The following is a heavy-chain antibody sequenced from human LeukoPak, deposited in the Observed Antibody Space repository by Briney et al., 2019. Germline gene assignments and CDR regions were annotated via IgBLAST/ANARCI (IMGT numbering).Heavy chain of an antibody. CDR3: ARVSYSSSYYFDY. D-gene: IGHD6-6*01. V-gene: IGHV3-48*03. J-gene: IGHJ4*02. CDR2: ISSSASTM. CDR1: GFIFRDYE. Sequence: GGSLRLSCAASGFIFRDYEMNGVRQAPGKGLEWVSYISSSASTMHYADSVKGRFTISRDNARNSLSLQMNSLGVEDTAVYYCARVSYSSSYYFDYWGQGALVTVSS.